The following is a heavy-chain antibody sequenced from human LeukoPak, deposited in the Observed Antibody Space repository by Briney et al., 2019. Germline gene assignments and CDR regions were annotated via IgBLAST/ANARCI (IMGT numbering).Heavy chain of an antibody. CDR2: ISSSGSTI. CDR3: ATRQVRGDFWSGYWNWFDP. D-gene: IGHD3-3*01. CDR1: GFTFSSYE. Sequence: PGGSLRLSCAASGFTFSSYEMNWVRQAPGKGLEWVSYISSSGSTIYYADSVKGRFTISRDNAKNSLYLQMNSLRAEDTAVHYCATRQVRGDFWSGYWNWFDPWGQGNLVTVSS. J-gene: IGHJ5*02. V-gene: IGHV3-48*03.